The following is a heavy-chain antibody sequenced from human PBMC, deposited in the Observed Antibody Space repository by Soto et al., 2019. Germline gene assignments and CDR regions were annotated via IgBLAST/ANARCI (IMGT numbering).Heavy chain of an antibody. D-gene: IGHD3-3*01. Sequence: SETLSLTCTVSGGSISSGDYYWSWIRQPPGKGLEWIGYIYYSGSTYYNPSLKSRVTISVDTSKNQFSLKLSSVTAADTAVYYCARGAGAITIFGVVTRRAMRFDPWGQGTLVTVSS. V-gene: IGHV4-30-4*01. CDR3: ARGAGAITIFGVVTRRAMRFDP. CDR2: IYYSGST. J-gene: IGHJ5*02. CDR1: GGSISSGDYY.